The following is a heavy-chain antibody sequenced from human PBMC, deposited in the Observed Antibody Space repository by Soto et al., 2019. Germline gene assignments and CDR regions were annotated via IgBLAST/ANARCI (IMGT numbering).Heavy chain of an antibody. V-gene: IGHV4-4*02. Sequence: SETLSLTCAVSGGSISSSNWWSWVRQPPGKGLEWIGEIYHSGSTNYNPSLKSRVTISVDKSKNQFSLKLSSVTAADTAVYYCATSGRIAVAGTDYWGQGTLVTVSS. CDR3: ATSGRIAVAGTDY. CDR1: GGSISSSNW. CDR2: IYHSGST. J-gene: IGHJ4*02. D-gene: IGHD6-19*01.